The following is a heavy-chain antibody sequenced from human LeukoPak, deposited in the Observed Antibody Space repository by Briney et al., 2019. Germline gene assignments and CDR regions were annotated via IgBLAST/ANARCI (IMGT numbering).Heavy chain of an antibody. CDR2: ISYDGSNK. V-gene: IGHV3-30-3*01. Sequence: GRSLRLSCAASGFTFSSYAMHWVRQAPGKGLEWVAVISYDGSNKYYADSVKGRFTISRDNSKNTLYLQMNSLRAEDTAVYYCARDGAEWYSGRSNWFDPWGQGTLVTVSS. J-gene: IGHJ5*02. CDR1: GFTFSSYA. D-gene: IGHD1-26*01. CDR3: ARDGAEWYSGRSNWFDP.